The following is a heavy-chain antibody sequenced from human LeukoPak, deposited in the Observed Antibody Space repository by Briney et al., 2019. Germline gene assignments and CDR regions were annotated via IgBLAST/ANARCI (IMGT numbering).Heavy chain of an antibody. CDR2: IYTSGTT. D-gene: IGHD3-22*01. Sequence: SETLSLTCTVSGGSINSYYWSWIRQPAGKGLEWIGRIYTSGTTNYNPSLKSRVTMSVDTSKNHFSLQLRSVTAADTAVYYCASTTYDYDTSGHYFLEYWGQGSLVTVSS. CDR3: ASTTYDYDTSGHYFLEY. CDR1: GGSINSYY. V-gene: IGHV4-4*07. J-gene: IGHJ4*02.